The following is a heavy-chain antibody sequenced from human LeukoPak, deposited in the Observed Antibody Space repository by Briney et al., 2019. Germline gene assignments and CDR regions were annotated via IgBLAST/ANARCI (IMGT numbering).Heavy chain of an antibody. Sequence: PGGSLRLSCAASGFTFSSYWMSWVRQAPGKGLEWVANIKQDGSEKYYVDSVKGRFTISRDNAKNSLYLQMNSLRAEDTAVYYCARAPFHGSGGGPCDYWGQGTLVTVSS. J-gene: IGHJ4*02. D-gene: IGHD1-26*01. CDR3: ARAPFHGSGGGPCDY. CDR2: IKQDGSEK. V-gene: IGHV3-7*01. CDR1: GFTFSSYW.